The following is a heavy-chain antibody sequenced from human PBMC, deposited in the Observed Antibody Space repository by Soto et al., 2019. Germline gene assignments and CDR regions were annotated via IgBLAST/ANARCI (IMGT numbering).Heavy chain of an antibody. CDR3: ARERRGDIVVVPAAPRWFDP. V-gene: IGHV4-31*03. CDR1: GGSISSGGYY. J-gene: IGHJ5*02. Sequence: SETLSLTCTVSGGSISSGGYYWSWIRQHPGKGLEWIGYIYYSGSTYYNPSLKSRVTISVDTSKNQFSLKLSSVTAADTAVYYCARERRGDIVVVPAAPRWFDPWGQGTLVTVSS. CDR2: IYYSGST. D-gene: IGHD2-2*01.